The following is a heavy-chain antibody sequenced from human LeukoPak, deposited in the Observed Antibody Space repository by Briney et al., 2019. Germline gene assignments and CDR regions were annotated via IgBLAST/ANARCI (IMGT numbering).Heavy chain of an antibody. D-gene: IGHD5-18*01. CDR3: ARGYTSNYYYMDV. V-gene: IGHV3-30*02. CDR2: IRYDGSNK. CDR1: GFTFSSYD. J-gene: IGHJ6*03. Sequence: GGSLRLSCAASGFTFSSYDIHWVRQAPGKGLEWVAFIRYDGSNKYYADSVKGRFTISRDNSKNTLYLQMHSLRAEDTAVYYCARGYTSNYYYMDVWGKGTTVTISS.